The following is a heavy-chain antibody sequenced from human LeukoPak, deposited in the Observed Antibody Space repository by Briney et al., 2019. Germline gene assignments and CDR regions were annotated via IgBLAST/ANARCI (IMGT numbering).Heavy chain of an antibody. J-gene: IGHJ4*02. Sequence: PSETESLTRTVSGDSISSGDYYWSWIRQPPGKGLEWIGYIYYSGNTYYNPSLQSRVTISVDTSKNQFSLNLSSVTAADTAVFYCARGHDYFDYWGQGTLVTVSS. CDR3: ARGHDYFDY. CDR2: IYYSGNT. CDR1: GDSISSGDYY. V-gene: IGHV4-30-4*08.